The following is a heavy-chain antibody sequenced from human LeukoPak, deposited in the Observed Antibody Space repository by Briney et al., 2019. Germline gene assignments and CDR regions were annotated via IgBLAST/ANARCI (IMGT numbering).Heavy chain of an antibody. CDR2: IYHSGST. CDR3: ARVAVARLAYFDY. V-gene: IGHV4-4*02. J-gene: IGHJ4*02. D-gene: IGHD6-19*01. CDR1: GGSISRSNW. Sequence: SETLSLTCAVSGGSISRSNWGSWVRQPPGKGLEWIGEIYHSGSTNYHPSLKSRVTISVDKSKNQFSLKLSSVTAADTAMYYCARVAVARLAYFDYWGQGTLVTVSS.